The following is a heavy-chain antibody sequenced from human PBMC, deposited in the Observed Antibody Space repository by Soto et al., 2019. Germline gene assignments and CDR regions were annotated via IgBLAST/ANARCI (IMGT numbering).Heavy chain of an antibody. D-gene: IGHD6-19*01. CDR2: IIPIFGTA. Sequence: GASVKVSCKASGGTFSSYAISWVRQAPGQGLEWMGGIIPIFGTANYAQKFQGRVTITADESTSTAYMELSSLRSEDTAVYYCARVSSGWLNHFDYWGQGTMVTVSS. V-gene: IGHV1-69*13. CDR1: GGTFSSYA. J-gene: IGHJ4*02. CDR3: ARVSSGWLNHFDY.